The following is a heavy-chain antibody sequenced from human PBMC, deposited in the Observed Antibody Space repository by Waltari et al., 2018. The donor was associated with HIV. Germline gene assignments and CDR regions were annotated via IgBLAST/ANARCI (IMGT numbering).Heavy chain of an antibody. CDR2: VFYSGTN. CDR3: ASSRAAAGLDS. Sequence: QVQLQESGPGLVKPSETLSLMCTVSGGSIGTNFWSWIRQPPGKGLEWIGYVFYSGTNNYNPSLKSRVTISVDTSKNQFSLNLRSVTAADTAVYYCASSRAAAGLDSWGQGTQVTVSS. D-gene: IGHD6-13*01. CDR1: GGSIGTNF. V-gene: IGHV4-59*01. J-gene: IGHJ4*02.